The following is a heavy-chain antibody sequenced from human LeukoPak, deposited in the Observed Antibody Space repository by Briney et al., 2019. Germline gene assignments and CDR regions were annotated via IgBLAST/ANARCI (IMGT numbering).Heavy chain of an antibody. Sequence: PGGSLRLSCAASGFTFSSYGMSWVRQAPGKGLEWVANIKQDGSEKYYVDSVKGRFTISRDNAKNSLYLQMNSLRAEDTAVYYCAREARPRNYDFWSGWHHNFDYWGQGTLVTASS. V-gene: IGHV3-7*01. CDR2: IKQDGSEK. D-gene: IGHD3-3*01. CDR3: AREARPRNYDFWSGWHHNFDY. J-gene: IGHJ4*02. CDR1: GFTFSSYG.